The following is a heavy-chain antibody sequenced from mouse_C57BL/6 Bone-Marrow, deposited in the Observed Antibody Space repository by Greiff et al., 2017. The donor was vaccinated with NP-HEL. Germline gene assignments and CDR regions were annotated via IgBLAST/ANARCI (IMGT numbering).Heavy chain of an antibody. J-gene: IGHJ1*03. D-gene: IGHD1-1*01. CDR1: GYSFTGYY. CDR3: ARGPSYYYGSSYRYFDV. V-gene: IGHV1-42*01. CDR2: INPSTGGT. Sequence: VQLQQSGPELVKPGASVKISCKASGYSFTGYYMNWVKQSPEKSLEWIGEINPSTGGTTYIQKFKAKATLTVDKSSSTAYMQLKSLTSEDSAVYYCARGPSYYYGSSYRYFDVWGTGTTVTVSS.